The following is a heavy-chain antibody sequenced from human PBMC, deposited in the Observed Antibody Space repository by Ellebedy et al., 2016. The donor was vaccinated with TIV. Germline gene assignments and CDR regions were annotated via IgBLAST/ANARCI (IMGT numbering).Heavy chain of an antibody. J-gene: IGHJ1*01. V-gene: IGHV4-39*01. D-gene: IGHD4-17*01. CDR3: AFGDTEEYFQH. CDR1: GGSISSSSYY. Sequence: MPSETLSLTCTVSGGSISSSSYYRGWIRQPPGKGLEWIGSIYYSGNTYYNPSLKSRVTISVDTSKNQFSLKLSSVTAADTAVYYCAFGDTEEYFQHWGQGTLVTVSS. CDR2: IYYSGNT.